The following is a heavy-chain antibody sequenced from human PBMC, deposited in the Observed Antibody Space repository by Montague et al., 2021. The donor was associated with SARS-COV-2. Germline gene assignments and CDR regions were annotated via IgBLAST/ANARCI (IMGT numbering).Heavy chain of an antibody. D-gene: IGHD3-10*01. CDR2: INHSANT. V-gene: IGHV4-34*01. Sequence: SETLSFTCAVYGGSLSGYYWSWIRQPPDKGLEWIGEINHSANTKYNPSLKSPVTISIDTSKNQSSLKMTSVTAADTATYYCASGIYPSGSYYNRYYYGLNIWGPGTTVIVSS. CDR3: ASGIYPSGSYYNRYYYGLNI. J-gene: IGHJ6*02. CDR1: GGSLSGYY.